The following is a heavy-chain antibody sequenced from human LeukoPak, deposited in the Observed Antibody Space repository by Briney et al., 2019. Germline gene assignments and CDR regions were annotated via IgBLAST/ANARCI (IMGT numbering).Heavy chain of an antibody. CDR3: ARRRNWFDP. J-gene: IGHJ5*02. CDR1: GVSFSSFQ. V-gene: IGHV4-4*09. Sequence: PSETLSLTCTVSGVSFSSFQWSWIRQSPVKGLEWIGNIHMTGRTDYNPSLKSRVTISMDTSKSQFSLKLSSVTAADTAVYYCARRRNWFDPWGQGTLVTVSS. CDR2: IHMTGRT.